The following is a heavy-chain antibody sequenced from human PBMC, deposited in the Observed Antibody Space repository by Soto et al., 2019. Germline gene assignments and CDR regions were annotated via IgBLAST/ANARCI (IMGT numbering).Heavy chain of an antibody. CDR2: FDPEDGET. D-gene: IGHD1-7*01. CDR1: GYTLPELS. Sequence: ASVKVSCKVSGYTLPELSMHWVRQAPGKGLEWMGGFDPEDGETIYAQKFQGRVTMTEDTSTDTAYMELSSLRSEDTAVYYCATDLNPSYNWNYGVWGQGTTVTVSS. CDR3: ATDLNPSYNWNYGV. J-gene: IGHJ6*02. V-gene: IGHV1-24*01.